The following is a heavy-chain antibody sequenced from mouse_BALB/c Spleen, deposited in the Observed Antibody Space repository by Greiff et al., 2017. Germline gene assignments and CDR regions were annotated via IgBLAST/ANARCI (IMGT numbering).Heavy chain of an antibody. CDR2: IYYSGTI. CDR3: ARDSGNYTLYYAMDY. V-gene: IGHV3-5*02. Sequence: VQLQQSGPGLVKPSQTVSLTCTVTGISITTGNYRWSWIRQFPGNKLEWIGYIYYSGTITYNPSLTSRTTITRDTSKNQFFLEMNSLTAEDTATYYCARDSGNYTLYYAMDYWGQGTSVTVSS. D-gene: IGHD2-1*01. CDR1: GISITTGNYR. J-gene: IGHJ4*01.